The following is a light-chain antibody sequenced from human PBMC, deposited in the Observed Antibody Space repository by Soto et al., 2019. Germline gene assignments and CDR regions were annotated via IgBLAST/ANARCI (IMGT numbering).Light chain of an antibody. CDR2: GAS. V-gene: IGKV3-20*01. J-gene: IGKJ1*01. CDR3: QKYGSSPLT. Sequence: EIVLTQSPGTLSLSPGERATLSCRASQSVSSSYLAWYQQKPGQAPRLLIYGASSKATGIPARFSGSGSGKDFTLTISRLEPEDFAVYYCQKYGSSPLTFGQGTKV. CDR1: QSVSSSY.